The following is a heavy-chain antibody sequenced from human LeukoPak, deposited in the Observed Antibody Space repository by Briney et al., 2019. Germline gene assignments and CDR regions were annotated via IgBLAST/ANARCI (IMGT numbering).Heavy chain of an antibody. CDR3: AREGGAKTATPSAIDY. J-gene: IGHJ4*02. CDR2: IYYSGST. V-gene: IGHV4-31*01. D-gene: IGHD5-18*01. Sequence: SETLSLTCTVSGGSISSGGYYWSWIRQHPGKGLEWIGYIYYSGSTYYNPSLKSQVTISVDTSKNQFSLKLSSVTAADTAVYYCAREGGAKTATPSAIDYWGQGTLVTVSS. CDR1: GGSISSGGYY.